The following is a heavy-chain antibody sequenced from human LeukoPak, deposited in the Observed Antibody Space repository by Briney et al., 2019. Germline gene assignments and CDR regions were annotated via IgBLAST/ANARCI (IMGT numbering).Heavy chain of an antibody. CDR1: GGTFSSYA. D-gene: IGHD3-9*01. V-gene: IGHV1-69*13. CDR2: IIPIFGTA. CDR3: ARQVLRYFDWSTYFDY. Sequence: SVKVSCKASGGTFSSYAISWVRQAPGQGLEWMGGIIPIFGTANYAQKFQGRVTITVDESTSTAYMELSSLRSEDTAVYYCARQVLRYFDWSTYFDYWGQGTLVTVSS. J-gene: IGHJ4*02.